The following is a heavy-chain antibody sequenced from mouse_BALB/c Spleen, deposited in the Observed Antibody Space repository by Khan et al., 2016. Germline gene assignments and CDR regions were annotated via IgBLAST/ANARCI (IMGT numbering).Heavy chain of an antibody. CDR3: RRRETSMIRGFTY. CDR2: IYPFDRYT. D-gene: IGHD2-4*01. V-gene: IGHV1-61*01. Sequence: QVQLKQSGAELVRPGPSVKLSCKASGYTFSSYWINWMKQRPGQGLEWIGNIYPFDRYTTYNQKFQDQATSTVDKSSSEAYMQLISPTAEDTAIYYCRRRETSMIRGFTYSSQATLLTITA. CDR1: GYTFSSYW. J-gene: IGHJ3*01.